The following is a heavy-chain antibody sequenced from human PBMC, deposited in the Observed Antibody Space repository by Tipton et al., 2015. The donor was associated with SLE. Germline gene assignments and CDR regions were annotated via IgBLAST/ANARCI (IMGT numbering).Heavy chain of an antibody. CDR3: ARDFRAAGNWFDP. D-gene: IGHD6-13*01. CDR2: IYENGGT. Sequence: TLSLTCTVSGDSISSGRHYWSWIRRPAGKGLEWIGHIYENGGTNYNPSVGSRFTLSVDTSKNQFSLKLNSVTAADTAVYYCARDFRAAGNWFDPWGQGTLVTVSS. CDR1: GDSISSGRHY. J-gene: IGHJ5*02. V-gene: IGHV4-61*09.